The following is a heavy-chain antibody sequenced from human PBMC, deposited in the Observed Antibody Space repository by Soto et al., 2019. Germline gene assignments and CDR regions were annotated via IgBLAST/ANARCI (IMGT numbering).Heavy chain of an antibody. CDR2: IYYGGTT. CDR3: ARGWYYFDF. V-gene: IGHV4-38-2*01. J-gene: IGHJ4*02. D-gene: IGHD2-15*01. Sequence: SETLSLTCDVSVEPMTGGYYWGWIRQSPGKGLEWIGSIYYGGTTYYNPSLRSRIAISIDTSKNQFPLRLSSVTAADTALYYYARGWYYFDFWGQGTLVTVSS. CDR1: VEPMTGGYY.